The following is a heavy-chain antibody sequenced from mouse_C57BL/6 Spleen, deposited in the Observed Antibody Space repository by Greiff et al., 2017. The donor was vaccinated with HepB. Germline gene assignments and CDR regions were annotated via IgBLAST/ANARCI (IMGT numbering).Heavy chain of an antibody. Sequence: VQLQQPGAELVMPGASVKLSCKASGYTFTSYWMHWVKQRPGQGLEWIGEIDPSDSYTNYNQKFKGKSTLTVDKSSSTAYMQLSSLTSEDSAVYYCARLQIGPWFAYWGQGTLVTVSA. CDR2: IDPSDSYT. CDR1: GYTFTSYW. J-gene: IGHJ3*01. CDR3: ARLQIGPWFAY. V-gene: IGHV1-69*01.